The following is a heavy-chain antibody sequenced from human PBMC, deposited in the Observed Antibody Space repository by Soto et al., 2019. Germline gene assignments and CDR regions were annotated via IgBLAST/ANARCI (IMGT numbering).Heavy chain of an antibody. CDR3: ARDQGSSSWPYYYYGMDV. CDR2: IWYDGSSK. CDR1: GFTFSSYG. V-gene: IGHV3-33*01. Sequence: GGSLRLSCAASGFTFSSYGMHWVRQAPGKGLEWVAVIWYDGSSKYYADSVKGRFTISRDNSKNTLYLQMNSLRAEDTAVYYCARDQGSSSWPYYYYGMDVWGQGTTVTVSS. J-gene: IGHJ6*02. D-gene: IGHD6-13*01.